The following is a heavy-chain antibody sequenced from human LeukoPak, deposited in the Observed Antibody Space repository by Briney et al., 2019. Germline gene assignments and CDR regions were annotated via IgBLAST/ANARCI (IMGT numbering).Heavy chain of an antibody. Sequence: GSSLRLSCAASGFTFSDYGIHWVRQAPGKGLEWVALISYDGSNTYYADSVKGRFTISRDNSKYTLYLQMNSLRTEDTAVYYCANNLGYSSVYWGQGTLVTVSS. V-gene: IGHV3-30*18. CDR1: GFTFSDYG. D-gene: IGHD6-19*01. CDR3: ANNLGYSSVY. CDR2: ISYDGSNT. J-gene: IGHJ4*02.